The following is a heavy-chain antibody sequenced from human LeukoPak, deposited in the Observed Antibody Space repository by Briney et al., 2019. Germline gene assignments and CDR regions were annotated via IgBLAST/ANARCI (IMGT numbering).Heavy chain of an antibody. Sequence: GGSLRLSCAASGFTFSNAWMSWVRQAPGKGLEWVGRIKSKTDGGTTDYAAPVKGRFTISRDDSKNTLYLQMNSLKTEDTAVYYCTTAHTYCSSTSCQVYWGQGTLVTVSS. V-gene: IGHV3-15*01. J-gene: IGHJ4*02. CDR3: TTAHTYCSSTSCQVY. CDR1: GFTFSNAW. D-gene: IGHD2-2*01. CDR2: IKSKTDGGTT.